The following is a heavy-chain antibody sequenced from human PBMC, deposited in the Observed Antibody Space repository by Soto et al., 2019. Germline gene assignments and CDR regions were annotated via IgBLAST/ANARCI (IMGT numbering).Heavy chain of an antibody. V-gene: IGHV4-61*01. CDR1: GGSVSSGTYY. Sequence: SETLSLTCTVSGGSVSSGTYYWSWIRQPPGKGLEWTGYFYYSGATNYNPSLKSRVTISVDTSKNQFSLKVSSVTAADTAVYYCARGVIAAAATWGQGILVTVSS. D-gene: IGHD6-13*01. CDR3: ARGVIAAAAT. J-gene: IGHJ4*02. CDR2: FYYSGAT.